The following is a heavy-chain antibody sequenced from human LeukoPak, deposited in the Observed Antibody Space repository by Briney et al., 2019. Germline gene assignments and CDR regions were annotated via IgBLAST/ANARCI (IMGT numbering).Heavy chain of an antibody. CDR3: AGDPVLASFVFDY. J-gene: IGHJ4*02. V-gene: IGHV3-74*01. CDR2: IDSDGSST. CDR1: GFTFSSYW. Sequence: PGGSLRLSCAASGFTFSSYWMHWVGQAPGKGLVWVSRIDSDGSSTTYADSVKGRFTISRDNAKNTLYLQMNSLRAEDTAVYYCAGDPVLASFVFDYWGQGTLVTVSS.